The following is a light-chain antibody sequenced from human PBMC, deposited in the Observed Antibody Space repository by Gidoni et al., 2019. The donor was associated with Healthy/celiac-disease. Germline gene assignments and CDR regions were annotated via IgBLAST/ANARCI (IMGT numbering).Light chain of an antibody. J-gene: IGKJ1*01. CDR3: QQYNNWPPWT. Sequence: EIVMTQSPATLSVSPGERATLSCRVSQSVNSNLAWYQQKPGQAPRLLIYGASTRATGIPARFSGSGSGTEFTLTISSLQSEDFAVYYCQQYNNWPPWTFGQXTKVEIK. CDR1: QSVNSN. V-gene: IGKV3-15*01. CDR2: GAS.